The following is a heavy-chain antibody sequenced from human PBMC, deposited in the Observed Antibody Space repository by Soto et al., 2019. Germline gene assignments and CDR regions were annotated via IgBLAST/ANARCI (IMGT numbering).Heavy chain of an antibody. CDR1: GGSFSGYY. V-gene: IGHV4-34*01. J-gene: IGHJ6*03. D-gene: IGHD3-10*01. CDR2: INHSGST. CDR3: ARGRGKGVARVRGDNYYMDV. Sequence: SETLSLTCAVYGGSFSGYYWSWIRQPPGKGLEWIGEINHSGSTNYNPSLKSRVTISVDTSKNQFSLKLSSVTAADTAVYYCARGRGKGVARVRGDNYYMDVWGKGTTVTVSS.